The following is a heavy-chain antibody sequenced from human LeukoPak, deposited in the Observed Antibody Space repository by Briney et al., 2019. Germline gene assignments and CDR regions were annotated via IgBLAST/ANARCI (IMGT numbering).Heavy chain of an antibody. V-gene: IGHV1-2*02. CDR3: ARAGSSWKGNNWFDP. J-gene: IGHJ5*02. Sequence: ASVTVSCKASGYTFTGYYMHWVRQAPGQGLEWMGWINPNSGGTNYAQKFQGRVTMTRDTSISTAYMELSRLRSDDTAVYYCARAGSSWKGNNWFDPWGQGTLVTVSS. D-gene: IGHD6-13*01. CDR2: INPNSGGT. CDR1: GYTFTGYY.